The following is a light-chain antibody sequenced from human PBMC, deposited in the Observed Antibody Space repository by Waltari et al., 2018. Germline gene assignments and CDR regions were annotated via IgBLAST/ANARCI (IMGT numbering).Light chain of an antibody. J-gene: IGLJ3*02. V-gene: IGLV3-21*02. CDR2: HDS. CDR1: NIWSKS. Sequence: SYVVTPPPSVSVAPGQTAKITCEGNNIWSKSAHWYQQKPGHAPVQVIYHDSDRPSGIPERFSGSNSRNTATLTITRVEAGEEADYYCQVFDSSSDHQVFGGGTKVTVL. CDR3: QVFDSSSDHQV.